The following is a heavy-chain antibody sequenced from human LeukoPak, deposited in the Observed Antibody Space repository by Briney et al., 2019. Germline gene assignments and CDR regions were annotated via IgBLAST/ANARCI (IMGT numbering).Heavy chain of an antibody. D-gene: IGHD3-16*01. V-gene: IGHV4-31*03. J-gene: IGHJ3*02. Sequence: PSETLSLTCTVSGDSISGGAFYWSWIRQHPGKGLEWIGYIYRSGSTYYNPSLKSRIAISADTSKNQFSLKLRSVTAADTAMYYCARPQAFGAFDMWGQGTMVTVSS. CDR3: ARPQAFGAFDM. CDR2: IYRSGST. CDR1: GDSISGGAFY.